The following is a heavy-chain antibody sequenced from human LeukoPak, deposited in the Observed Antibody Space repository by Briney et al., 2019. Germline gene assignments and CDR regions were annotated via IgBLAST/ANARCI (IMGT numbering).Heavy chain of an antibody. V-gene: IGHV3-20*04. CDR3: ARGGGSSEFDY. J-gene: IGHJ4*02. D-gene: IGHD1-26*01. CDR2: INWNGGST. Sequence: GGSLRLSCAASGFTFSSYGMSWVRQAPGKGLEWVSGINWNGGSTGYADSVKGRFTISRDNAKNSLYLQMNSLRAEDTALYYCARGGGSSEFDYWGQGTLVTVSS. CDR1: GFTFSSYG.